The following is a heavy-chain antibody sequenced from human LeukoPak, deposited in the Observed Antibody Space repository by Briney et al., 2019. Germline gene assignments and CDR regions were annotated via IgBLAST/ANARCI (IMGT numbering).Heavy chain of an antibody. V-gene: IGHV3-21*01. CDR2: ISSSSSYI. Sequence: PGGSLRLPCAASGFTFSSYSMNWVRQAPGKGLEWVSSISSSSSYIYYADSVKGRFTISRDNAKNSLYLQMNSLRAEDTAVYYCARGIADYFDYWGQGTLVTVSS. CDR3: ARGIADYFDY. J-gene: IGHJ4*02. D-gene: IGHD6-13*01. CDR1: GFTFSSYS.